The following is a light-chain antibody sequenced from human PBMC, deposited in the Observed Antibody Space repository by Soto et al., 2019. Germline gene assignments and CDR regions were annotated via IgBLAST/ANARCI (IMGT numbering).Light chain of an antibody. Sequence: QSALTQPRSVSGSPGQSVTISCTGTSSDVGGYNYVSWYQQYSGQAPTVMIYDVNKRPSGVPDRFAGSKSGNTASLTISGLRAEDEADYYCCSYADTNTFVFGSGTKLTVL. CDR2: DVN. V-gene: IGLV2-11*01. J-gene: IGLJ1*01. CDR1: SSDVGGYNY. CDR3: CSYADTNTFV.